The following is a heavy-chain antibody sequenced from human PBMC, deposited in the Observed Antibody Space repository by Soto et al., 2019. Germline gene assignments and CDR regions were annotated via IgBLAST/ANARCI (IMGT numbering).Heavy chain of an antibody. CDR2: INPNGGST. J-gene: IGHJ4*02. V-gene: IGHV1-46*01. CDR3: ARAGYCSGGTCFHGNCDY. CDR1: GYTFTTYY. D-gene: IGHD2-15*01. Sequence: QVQLVQSGAEVKRPGASVKVSCKASGYTFTTYYMHWVRQAPGQGLEWLGIINPNGGSTTYAQKFQGSVTMTRDTSRSRVYLEVSSLRSEDTGVYYCARAGYCSGGTCFHGNCDYWGQGTLVTVSA.